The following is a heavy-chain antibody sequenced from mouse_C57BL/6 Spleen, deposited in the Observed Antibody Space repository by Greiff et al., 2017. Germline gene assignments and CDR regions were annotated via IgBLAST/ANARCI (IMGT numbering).Heavy chain of an antibody. CDR2: IYPRSGNT. CDR3: AREASTTVVAKNRYAMDY. J-gene: IGHJ4*01. CDR1: GYTFTSYG. V-gene: IGHV1-81*01. D-gene: IGHD1-1*01. Sequence: VKLQQSGAELARPGASVKLSCKASGYTFTSYGISWVKQRTGQGLEWIGEIYPRSGNTYYNEKFKGKATLTADKSSSTAYMELRSLTSEDSAVYFGAREASTTVVAKNRYAMDYWGQGTSVTVSS.